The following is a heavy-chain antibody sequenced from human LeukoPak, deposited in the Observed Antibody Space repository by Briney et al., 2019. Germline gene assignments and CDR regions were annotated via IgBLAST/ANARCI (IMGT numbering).Heavy chain of an antibody. Sequence: GGSLRLSCAASGFTFINFDMTWVRQAPGKGLEWVSAISGSGDSTFNADSVKGRFTISRDNSKNTLYLQMNSLRAEDTALYYCATSTVAKYDYWGQGTLVAVSS. CDR1: GFTFINFD. CDR2: ISGSGDST. J-gene: IGHJ4*02. V-gene: IGHV3-23*01. CDR3: ATSTVAKYDY. D-gene: IGHD4-11*01.